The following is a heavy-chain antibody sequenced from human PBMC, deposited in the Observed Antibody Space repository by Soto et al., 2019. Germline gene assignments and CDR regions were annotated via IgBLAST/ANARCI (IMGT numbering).Heavy chain of an antibody. J-gene: IGHJ4*01. CDR3: ASRRAGALDANRRFDS. CDR2: ITHSGDT. Sequence: QVQLQQCGAGLLKSSETLSLTCAVYGESFSNYYWSWVRQPPGKGLEWIAEITHSGDTNYNPSLKSRVTIPVDTSKKHFYLRLRSVTVTETAVYYWASRRAGALDANRRFDSWGHGTLVTVSS. CDR1: GESFSNYY. V-gene: IGHV4-34*01. D-gene: IGHD3-3*02.